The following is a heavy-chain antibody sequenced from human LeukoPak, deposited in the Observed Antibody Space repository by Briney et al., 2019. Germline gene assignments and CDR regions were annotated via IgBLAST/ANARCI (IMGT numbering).Heavy chain of an antibody. D-gene: IGHD6-13*01. CDR3: ARLVSAAAGTRVY. J-gene: IGHJ4*02. V-gene: IGHV4-39*01. CDR1: GGSISSSSYY. Sequence: PSATLSLTCTVSGGSISSSSYYWGWIRQPPGKGLEWIGSIYYSGSTYYNPSLKSRVTISVDTSKNQFSLKLSSVTAADTAVYYCARLVSAAAGTRVYWRQGTLATVSS. CDR2: IYYSGST.